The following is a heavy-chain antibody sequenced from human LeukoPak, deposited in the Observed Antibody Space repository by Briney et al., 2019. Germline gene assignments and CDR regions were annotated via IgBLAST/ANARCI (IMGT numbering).Heavy chain of an antibody. D-gene: IGHD1-1*01. CDR2: IYPGDSDT. Sequence: GESLKISCKGSGYTFSNYWIGWVRQMPGKGLEWMGIIYPGDSDTRYSPSFQGQVTISADKSISTAFLQWSSLKAPDTAMYYCARSFAHVERYYFDYWGQGTLVSVSS. J-gene: IGHJ4*02. CDR1: GYTFSNYW. CDR3: ARSFAHVERYYFDY. V-gene: IGHV5-51*01.